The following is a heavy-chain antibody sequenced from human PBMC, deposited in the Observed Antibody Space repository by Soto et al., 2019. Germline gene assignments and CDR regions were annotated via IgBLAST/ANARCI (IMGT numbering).Heavy chain of an antibody. J-gene: IGHJ4*02. V-gene: IGHV3-23*01. D-gene: IGHD3-16*01. CDR2: ISGSGGST. CDR3: AKDGGHLGEYPYFDY. CDR1: GFTFSSYA. Sequence: EVQLLESGGGLVQPGGSMRLSCAASGFTFSSYAMSWVRQAPGKGLEWVSAISGSGGSTYYADSVKGRFTISRDNSKNTLYLQMNSLRAEDTAVYYCAKDGGHLGEYPYFDYWGQGTLVTVSS.